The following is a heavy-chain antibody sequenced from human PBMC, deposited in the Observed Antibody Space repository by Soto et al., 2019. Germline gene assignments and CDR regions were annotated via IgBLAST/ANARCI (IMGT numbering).Heavy chain of an antibody. D-gene: IGHD3-3*01. CDR2: IIPIFGTA. CDR3: ARGDRFGVINWFDP. J-gene: IGHJ5*02. V-gene: IGHV1-69*13. CDR1: GGTFSSYA. Sequence: GASVKVSCKASGGTFSSYASSWVRQAPGQGLEWMGGIIPIFGTANYAQKFQGRVTITADESTSTAYMELSSLRSEDTAVYYCARGDRFGVINWFDPWGQGTLVTV.